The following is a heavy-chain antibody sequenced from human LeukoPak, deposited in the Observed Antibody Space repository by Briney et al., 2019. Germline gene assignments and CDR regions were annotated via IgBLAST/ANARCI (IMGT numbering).Heavy chain of an antibody. V-gene: IGHV3-74*01. J-gene: IGHJ6*02. CDR2: INSDGSST. CDR3: ARVPVVPAAYPTYYYYYGMDV. Sequence: GGSLRLSCAASVFTFSSYWMHWVRQAPGKGLVWVSRINSDGSSTSYADSVKGRFTISRDNAKNTLYLQMNSLRAEDTAVYYCARVPVVPAAYPTYYYYYGMDVWGQGTRSPSP. CDR1: VFTFSSYW. D-gene: IGHD2-2*01.